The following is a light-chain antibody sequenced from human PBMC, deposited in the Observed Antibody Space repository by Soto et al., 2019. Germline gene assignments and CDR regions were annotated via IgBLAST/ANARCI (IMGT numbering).Light chain of an antibody. CDR2: AAS. Sequence: DIQMTQSPSSLSASVGDRVTITCRASQSISRYLNWYQQRPGKAPKFLIYAASSLQSGVPSRFSGSGFGTDFTLTINSLQSEDFAIYYCQPYNNWPLTFGGGTKVDIK. J-gene: IGKJ4*01. V-gene: IGKV1-39*01. CDR1: QSISRY. CDR3: QPYNNWPLT.